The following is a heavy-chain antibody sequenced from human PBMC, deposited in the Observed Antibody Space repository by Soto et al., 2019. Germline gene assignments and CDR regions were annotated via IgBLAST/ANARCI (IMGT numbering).Heavy chain of an antibody. Sequence: QVQLVQSGAEVKKPGASVKVSCKASGYTFTSYGISWVRQAPGLGLEWMGWISAYNGNTNYAQKLQGRVTMTTDTSTSTAYMELRSLRSDDTAVYYCARDGEDYDFWSGYYTPSDYWGQGTLVTVSS. V-gene: IGHV1-18*01. D-gene: IGHD3-3*01. CDR1: GYTFTSYG. CDR2: ISAYNGNT. J-gene: IGHJ4*02. CDR3: ARDGEDYDFWSGYYTPSDY.